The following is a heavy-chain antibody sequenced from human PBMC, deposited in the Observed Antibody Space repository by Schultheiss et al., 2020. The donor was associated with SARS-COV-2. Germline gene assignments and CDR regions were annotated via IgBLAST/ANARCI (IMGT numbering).Heavy chain of an antibody. CDR2: INPNSGGT. CDR3: AREEIVWKYVDDAFDI. Sequence: ASVKVSCKASGYTFTSYGISWVRQAPGQGLEWMGWINPNSGGTNYAQKFQGRVTMTRDTSISTAYMELSRLTSDDTAVYYCAREEIVWKYVDDAFDIWGQGTMVTVSS. J-gene: IGHJ3*02. CDR1: GYTFTSYG. D-gene: IGHD1-7*01. V-gene: IGHV1-2*02.